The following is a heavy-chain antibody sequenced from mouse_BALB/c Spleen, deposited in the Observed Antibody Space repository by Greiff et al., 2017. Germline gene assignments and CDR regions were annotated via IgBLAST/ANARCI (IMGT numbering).Heavy chain of an antibody. Sequence: VKLQESGAELVRPGTSVKISCKASGYAFTNYWLGWVKQRPGHGLEWIADIYPGSGNTYYNEKFKGKATLTADKSSSTAYMQLSSLTSEDSAVYFCARRVITTVWYFDVWGAGTTVTVSS. CDR3: ARRVITTVWYFDV. CDR2: IYPGSGNT. D-gene: IGHD1-2*01. CDR1: GYAFTNYW. V-gene: IGHV1-63*01. J-gene: IGHJ1*01.